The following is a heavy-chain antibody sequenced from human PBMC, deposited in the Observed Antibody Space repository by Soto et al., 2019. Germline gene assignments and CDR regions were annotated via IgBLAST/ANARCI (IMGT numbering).Heavy chain of an antibody. D-gene: IGHD2-15*01. J-gene: IGHJ5*02. CDR2: IYPDDSDT. CDR1: GYSFTNYW. V-gene: IGHV5-51*01. Sequence: YSLTISCKGSGYSFTNYWIGWVRQMPGKGLEWMGMIYPDDSDTKYSPSFQGQVTFSADKSINTAYLQWSSLKASDTAIYYCAIVDGLAIAAWFDPWGQGTWVTVSS. CDR3: AIVDGLAIAAWFDP.